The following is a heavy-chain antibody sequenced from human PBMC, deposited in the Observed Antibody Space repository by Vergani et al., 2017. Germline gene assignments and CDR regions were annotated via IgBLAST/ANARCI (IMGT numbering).Heavy chain of an antibody. V-gene: IGHV4-39*01. D-gene: IGHD6-13*01. CDR1: GASIRSSNYY. Sequence: QLQLQESGPGLVKPSATLSLTCSVSGASIRSSNYYWGWIRQPPGKGLEWIASIYYSGGTYYNPSLKSRLTISIDTSNNQFSLNLNSVTAADSAVYFCARGSIAAGAPYYYFDPWGRGTLVTVSS. J-gene: IGHJ2*01. CDR2: IYYSGGT. CDR3: ARGSIAAGAPYYYFDP.